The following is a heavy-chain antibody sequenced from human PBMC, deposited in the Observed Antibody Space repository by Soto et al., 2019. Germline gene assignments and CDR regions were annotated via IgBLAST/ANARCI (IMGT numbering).Heavy chain of an antibody. CDR1: GFAFGDFA. J-gene: IGHJ3*02. D-gene: IGHD6-6*01. CDR2: IYSGGST. Sequence: GGSLRLSCITSGFAFGDFAMSWVRQAPGKGLEWVSVIYSGGSTYYADSVKGRFTISRDNSKNTLYLQMNSLRAEDTAVYYCARVPPLEYSSSSDAFDIWGQGTMVTVSS. CDR3: ARVPPLEYSSSSDAFDI. V-gene: IGHV3-66*01.